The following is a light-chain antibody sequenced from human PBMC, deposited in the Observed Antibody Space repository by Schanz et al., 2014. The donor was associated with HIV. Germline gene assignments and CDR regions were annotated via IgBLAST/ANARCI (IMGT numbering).Light chain of an antibody. V-gene: IGLV1-40*01. J-gene: IGLJ2*01. CDR3: QAYDSSLSGPVV. Sequence: QSVLTQPPSVSGAPGQSVTISCSGSRSNIGTGSDPTRYHLLPGTAPKVVIFANTRRPSGVPDRFSGSQSGTSASLAISGLQTEDEGDYYCQAYDSSLSGPVVFGGGTKLTVL. CDR1: RSNIGTGSD. CDR2: ANT.